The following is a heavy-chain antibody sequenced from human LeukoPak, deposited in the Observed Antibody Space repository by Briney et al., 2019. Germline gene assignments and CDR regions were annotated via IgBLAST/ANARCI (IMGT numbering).Heavy chain of an antibody. CDR1: GFIVSDNY. V-gene: IGHV3-53*01. J-gene: IGHJ4*02. CDR2: VYSGGLT. D-gene: IGHD4-17*01. Sequence: GGSLRLSCAASGFIVSDNYMSWVRQAPGKGLEWVSTVYSGGLTYYADSVKGRFTISRDNSKNTLYLQMNSLRAEDTAVYYCAKDRRLGLHTVTTEFDYWGQGTLVTVSS. CDR3: AKDRRLGLHTVTTEFDY.